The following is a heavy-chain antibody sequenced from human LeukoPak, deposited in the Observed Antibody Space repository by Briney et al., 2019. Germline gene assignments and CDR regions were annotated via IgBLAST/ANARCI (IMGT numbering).Heavy chain of an antibody. D-gene: IGHD3-10*01. CDR2: IYYSGST. J-gene: IGHJ4*02. Sequence: SETLSLTCTISGGSISSYYWSWIRQPPGKGLEWIGYIYYSGSTNYNPSLKSRVTISVDTSKNQFSLKLSSVTAADTAVYYCARHRGSGSPYFDYWGQGTLVTVSS. CDR3: ARHRGSGSPYFDY. CDR1: GGSISSYY. V-gene: IGHV4-59*08.